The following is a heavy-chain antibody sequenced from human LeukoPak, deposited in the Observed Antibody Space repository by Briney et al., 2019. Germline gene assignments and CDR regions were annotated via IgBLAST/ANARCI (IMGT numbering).Heavy chain of an antibody. D-gene: IGHD3-10*01. CDR3: ARDQYYGSGSYLPFDY. J-gene: IGHJ4*02. V-gene: IGHV3-48*03. CDR1: GFTFSSYE. Sequence: GGSLRLSCAASGFTFSSYEVNWVRQAPGKGLEWVSYISSSGSTIYYADSVKGRFTISRDNAKNSLYLQMNSLRAEDTAVYYCARDQYYGSGSYLPFDYWGQGTLVTVSS. CDR2: ISSSGSTI.